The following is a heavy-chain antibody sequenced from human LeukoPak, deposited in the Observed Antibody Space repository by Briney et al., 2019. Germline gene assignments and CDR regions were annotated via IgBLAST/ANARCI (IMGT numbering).Heavy chain of an antibody. D-gene: IGHD3-10*01. J-gene: IGHJ4*02. CDR2: ISGSGGDT. CDR1: GFTVNSNY. Sequence: PGGSLRLSCEVSGFTVNSNYMSWVRQAPGKGPEWVSAISGSGGDTYYADSVKGRFTIYRDNSKNTLYLQMNGLRADDTAVYYCAKDLGGEGGSGFPGYWGQGTLVTVSS. CDR3: AKDLGGEGGSGFPGY. V-gene: IGHV3-23*01.